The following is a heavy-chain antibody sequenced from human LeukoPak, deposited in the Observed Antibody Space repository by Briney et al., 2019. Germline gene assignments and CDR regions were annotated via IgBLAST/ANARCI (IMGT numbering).Heavy chain of an antibody. CDR2: ISASGVNT. Sequence: GGSLRLSCAASGFTFSSYAVSWVRQAPGKGLEWVSSISASGVNTFYADSVQGRFTISRDNSKSTLYLQMNSLRDEDTAVYYCAKDVPPWEPADYFDYWGQGTLVAVSS. J-gene: IGHJ4*02. D-gene: IGHD1-26*01. V-gene: IGHV3-23*01. CDR1: GFTFSSYA. CDR3: AKDVPPWEPADYFDY.